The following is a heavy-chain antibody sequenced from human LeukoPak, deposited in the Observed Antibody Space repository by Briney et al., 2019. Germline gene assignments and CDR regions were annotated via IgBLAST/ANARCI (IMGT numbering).Heavy chain of an antibody. V-gene: IGHV7-4-1*02. J-gene: IGHJ3*02. CDR1: GYTFTSYA. CDR2: INTNTGNP. CDR3: ARHARRITMVRGVISYAFDI. Sequence: ASVKVSCKASGYTFTSYAMNWVRQAPGQGLEWMGWINTNTGNPTYAQGFTGRFVFSLDTSVGTAYLQISSLKAEDTAMYYCARHARRITMVRGVISYAFDIWGQGTMVTVSS. D-gene: IGHD3-10*01.